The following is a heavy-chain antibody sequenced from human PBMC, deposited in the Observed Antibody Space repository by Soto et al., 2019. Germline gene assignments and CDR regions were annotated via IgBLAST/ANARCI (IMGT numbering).Heavy chain of an antibody. CDR1: SGSISSSNW. CDR3: ARDVRPTVTTSYHDAFDI. D-gene: IGHD4-17*01. J-gene: IGHJ3*02. CDR2: IYHSGST. Sequence: QVQLQESGPGLVKPSGTLSLTCAVSSGSISSSNWWSWVRQPPGKGLEWIGEIYHSGSTNYNPSLKSRVTMSVDKSKNQFSLKLSSVTAADTAVYYCARDVRPTVTTSYHDAFDIWGQGTMVTVSS. V-gene: IGHV4-4*02.